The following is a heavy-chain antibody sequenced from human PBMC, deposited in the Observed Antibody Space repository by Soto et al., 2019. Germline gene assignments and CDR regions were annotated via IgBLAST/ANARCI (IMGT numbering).Heavy chain of an antibody. D-gene: IGHD6-6*01. CDR3: VKDHPSLSI. CDR2: INVGKGHT. CDR1: GYTFTDYT. Sequence: QVQLVQSGAEEKKPGASVKISCKASGYTFTDYTMHWVRQAPGQKFEWMGWINVGKGHTKYSQNFQGGLTITRDTSASTAYMDLSSLSSEDTAVYYCVKDHPSLSIWGQGTLVTVSS. V-gene: IGHV1-3*05. J-gene: IGHJ4*02.